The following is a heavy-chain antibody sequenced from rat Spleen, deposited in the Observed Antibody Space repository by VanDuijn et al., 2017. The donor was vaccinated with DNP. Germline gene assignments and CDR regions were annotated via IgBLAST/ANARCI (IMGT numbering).Heavy chain of an antibody. CDR2: IIYDGGDT. D-gene: IGHD4-3*01. CDR1: GFTFSDYN. J-gene: IGHJ2*01. CDR3: ATQGSGGY. V-gene: IGHV5-7*01. Sequence: EVQLVESGGGLVQPGRSLKLSCAALGFTFSDYNMAWVRQAPKKGLEWVATIIYDGGDTYYGDSVKGRFTITRDNAKSTLYLQMDSLRSEDTATYYCATQGSGGYWGQGVMVTVSS.